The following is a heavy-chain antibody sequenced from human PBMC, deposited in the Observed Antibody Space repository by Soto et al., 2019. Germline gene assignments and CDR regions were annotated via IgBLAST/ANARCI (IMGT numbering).Heavy chain of an antibody. CDR1: VYTLTELS. V-gene: IGHV1-24*01. D-gene: IGHD2-8*01. CDR2: FDPEDGET. Sequence: XSVKVCCKVSVYTLTELSMHWVRQAPGKGLEWMGGFDPEDGETIYAQKFQGRVTMTEDTSTDTAYMELSSLRSEDTAVYYCATANIYCTNGVCYIAPSPPTPNYGMDVWGQGTTVTVSS. CDR3: ATANIYCTNGVCYIAPSPPTPNYGMDV. J-gene: IGHJ6*02.